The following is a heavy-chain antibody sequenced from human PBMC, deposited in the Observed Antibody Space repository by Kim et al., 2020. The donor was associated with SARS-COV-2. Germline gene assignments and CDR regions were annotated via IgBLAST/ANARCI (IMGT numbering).Heavy chain of an antibody. CDR2: VNPDGSAT. Sequence: GGSLRLSCAASGFTFRSYAMAWVRQAPGKGLEWVSTVNPDGSATHYADSVKGRFTISRDMAKNTLSLQMDSLRAEDTAVYYCAKDVAGASGACNSYHYG. CDR3: AKDVAGASGACNSYHYG. CDR1: GFTFRSYA. V-gene: IGHV3-23*01. J-gene: IGHJ6*01. D-gene: IGHD2-21*02.